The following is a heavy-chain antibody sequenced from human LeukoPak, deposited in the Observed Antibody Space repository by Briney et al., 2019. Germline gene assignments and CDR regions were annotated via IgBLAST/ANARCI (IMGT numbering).Heavy chain of an antibody. CDR2: VYYSGST. CDR3: ARAGIYGSGSYSRNWFDP. Sequence: PSETLSLTCTVSGGSISSGDYYWSWIRQPPGKGLEWIRDVYYSGSTYYNPSLKSRVTISVDTSKNQFSLKLSSVTAADTAVYYCARAGIYGSGSYSRNWFDPWGQGTLVPVSS. J-gene: IGHJ5*02. V-gene: IGHV4-30-4*08. CDR1: GGSISSGDYY. D-gene: IGHD3-10*01.